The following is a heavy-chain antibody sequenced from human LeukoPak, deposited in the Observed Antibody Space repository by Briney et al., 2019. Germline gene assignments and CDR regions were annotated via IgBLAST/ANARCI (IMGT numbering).Heavy chain of an antibody. V-gene: IGHV4-34*01. CDR2: INHSGST. D-gene: IGHD2-15*01. J-gene: IGHJ5*02. CDR1: GGSFSGYY. CDR3: ARGGKDIVVVVAATNWFDP. Sequence: SETLSLTCAVYGGSFSGYYWSWIRQPPGKGLEWIVEINHSGSTNYNPSLKSRVTISVDTSKNQFSLKLSSVTAADTAVYYCARGGKDIVVVVAATNWFDPWGQGTLVTVSS.